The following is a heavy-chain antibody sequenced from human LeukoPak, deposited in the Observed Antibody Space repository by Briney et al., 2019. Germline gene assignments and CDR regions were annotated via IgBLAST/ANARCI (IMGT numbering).Heavy chain of an antibody. CDR3: ARGVRGYSSSWCY. V-gene: IGHV4-31*03. CDR2: IYYSGST. Sequence: PSETLSLTCTVSGGSISSGGYYWSWIRQHPGKGLEWIGYIYYSGSTYHNPSLKSRVTISVDTSKNQFSLKLSSVTAADTAVYYCARGVRGYSSSWCYWGQGTLVTVSS. CDR1: GGSISSGGYY. D-gene: IGHD6-13*01. J-gene: IGHJ4*02.